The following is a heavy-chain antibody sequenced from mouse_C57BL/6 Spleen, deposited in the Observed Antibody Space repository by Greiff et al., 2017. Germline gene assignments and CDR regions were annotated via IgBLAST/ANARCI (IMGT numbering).Heavy chain of an antibody. V-gene: IGHV5-6*01. Sequence: EVQLVESGGDLVKPGGSLKLSCAASGFTFSSYGMSWVRQTPDKRLEWVATFSSGGSYTYYPDSVKGRFTISRDNAKNTLYLQMSSLKSEDTAMYYCARHDSGMVTTEYYFDYWGQGTTLTVSS. CDR1: GFTFSSYG. CDR2: FSSGGSYT. D-gene: IGHD2-2*01. CDR3: ARHDSGMVTTEYYFDY. J-gene: IGHJ2*01.